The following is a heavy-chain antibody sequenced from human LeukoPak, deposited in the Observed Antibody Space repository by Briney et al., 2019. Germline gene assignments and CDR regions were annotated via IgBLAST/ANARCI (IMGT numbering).Heavy chain of an antibody. V-gene: IGHV4-59*01. CDR1: GGSISTYY. Sequence: PSETLSLTCNVSGGSISTYYWSWIRQPPGKGLEWIGYIDDSGSTNYNPSLKSRVTISIDTSKSQFSLKLTSVTSADTAVYSCARLLDNDISGDPDTFVVWGQGPTVIVSS. D-gene: IGHD3-22*01. CDR3: ARLLDNDISGDPDTFVV. CDR2: IDDSGST. J-gene: IGHJ3*01.